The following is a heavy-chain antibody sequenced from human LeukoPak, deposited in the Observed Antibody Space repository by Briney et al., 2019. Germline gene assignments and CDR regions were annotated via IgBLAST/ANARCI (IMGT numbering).Heavy chain of an antibody. J-gene: IGHJ6*03. CDR3: ARGDTAMPDFYYYYYMDV. V-gene: IGHV1-69*06. D-gene: IGHD5-18*01. CDR1: GGTFSSYA. Sequence: SVKVSCKASGGTFSSYAISWVRQAPGQGLEWMGGIIPIFGTSNYAQKFQGRVTITADKSTSTAYMELSSLRSEDTAVYYCARGDTAMPDFYYYYYMDVWGKGTTVTVS. CDR2: IIPIFGTS.